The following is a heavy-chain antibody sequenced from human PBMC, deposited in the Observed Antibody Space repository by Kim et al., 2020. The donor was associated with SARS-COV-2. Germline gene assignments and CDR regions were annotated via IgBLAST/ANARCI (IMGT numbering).Heavy chain of an antibody. CDR1: GYTFTSYG. D-gene: IGHD1-26*01. CDR3: ASSRVKSIVGATPHFDY. V-gene: IGHV1-18*04. Sequence: ASVKVSCKASGYTFTSYGISWVRQAPGQGLEWMGWISAYNGNTNYAQKLQGRVTMTTDTSTSTAYMELRSLRSDDTAVYYCASSRVKSIVGATPHFDYWGQGTLVTVSS. CDR2: ISAYNGNT. J-gene: IGHJ4*02.